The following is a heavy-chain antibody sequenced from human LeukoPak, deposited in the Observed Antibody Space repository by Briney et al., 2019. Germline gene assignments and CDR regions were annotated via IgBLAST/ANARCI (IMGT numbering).Heavy chain of an antibody. Sequence: GGSLRLSCAASGFTFTNAWMSWVRQAPGKVREGVGRIKSKSDGGTTDYAAHVEEKFTLSRDDSKNTMDMKMNSLKTEDTGVYYCTTGSSYDTTDYWGQATLVTVSS. CDR2: IKSKSDGGTT. J-gene: IGHJ4*02. CDR3: TTGSSYDTTDY. CDR1: GFTFTNAW. V-gene: IGHV3-15*01. D-gene: IGHD3-22*01.